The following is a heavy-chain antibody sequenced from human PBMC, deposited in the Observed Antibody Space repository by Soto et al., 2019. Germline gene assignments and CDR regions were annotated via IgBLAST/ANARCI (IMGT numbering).Heavy chain of an antibody. CDR1: GFTFSGSA. CDR2: IRSKAYNYAT. J-gene: IGHJ4*02. D-gene: IGHD1-26*01. CDR3: STQEIVGATGY. Sequence: PGGSLRLSCAASGFTFSGSAMHWVRQASGKGLEWVGRIRSKAYNYATAYAASVKGRFTISRDDSKYTAYLHMNSLKDEDTAVYYCSTQEIVGATGYWGQGTQVTVSS. V-gene: IGHV3-73*01.